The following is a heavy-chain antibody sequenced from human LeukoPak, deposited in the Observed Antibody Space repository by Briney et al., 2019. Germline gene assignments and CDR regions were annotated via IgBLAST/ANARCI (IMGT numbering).Heavy chain of an antibody. D-gene: IGHD3-10*01. CDR1: GFTFNNAW. V-gene: IGHV3-15*01. CDR2: IKSKTDGGTT. J-gene: IGHJ4*02. CDR3: TLLWFGELPSGDS. Sequence: GGSLRLSCAASGFTFNNAWMTWVRQAPGKGLEWVGRIKSKTDGGTTDYAAPVEGRFTISRDDSKTTLYLQMNSLKTEDTAVYYCTLLWFGELPSGDSWGQGTLVTVSS.